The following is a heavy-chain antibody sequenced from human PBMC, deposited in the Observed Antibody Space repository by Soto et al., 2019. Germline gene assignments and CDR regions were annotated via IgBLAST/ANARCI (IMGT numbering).Heavy chain of an antibody. CDR3: ARELELLGYYYYGMDV. D-gene: IGHD1-26*01. V-gene: IGHV4-4*07. CDR2: IYTSGST. CDR1: GGSISSYY. J-gene: IGHJ6*02. Sequence: TLSLTCTVSGGSISSYYWSWIRQPAGKGLEWIGRIYTSGSTNYNPSLKSRVTMSVDTSKNQFSLKLSSVTAADTAVYYCARELELLGYYYYGMDVWGQGTTVTVSS.